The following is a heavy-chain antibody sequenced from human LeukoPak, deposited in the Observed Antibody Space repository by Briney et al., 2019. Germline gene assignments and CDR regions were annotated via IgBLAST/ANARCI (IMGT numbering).Heavy chain of an antibody. CDR2: IWHDGSNK. D-gene: IGHD3-22*01. J-gene: IGHJ4*02. V-gene: IGHV3-33*01. CDR1: GFTFSSNG. Sequence: GGSLRLSCAASGFTFSSNGMHWVRQAPGKGLEWVAVIWHDGSNKYYSDPVKGRFTISRDNSKNTLYLQMNSLRVEDAAVYYCARDGSSGYLHFDYWGQGTLVTVSS. CDR3: ARDGSSGYLHFDY.